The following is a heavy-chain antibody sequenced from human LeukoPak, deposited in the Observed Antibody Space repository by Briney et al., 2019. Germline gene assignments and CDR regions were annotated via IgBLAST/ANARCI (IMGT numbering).Heavy chain of an antibody. J-gene: IGHJ5*02. V-gene: IGHV4-39*01. CDR2: IYYSGST. CDR1: GGSISSSTYY. Sequence: PSETLSLTCTVSGGSISSSTYYWAWIRRPPGKGLEWIGSIYYSGSTYYSPSLKSRVTISVDTSKNQFSLKLRSETAADTAVYYCARQTDYYGSGSYYGVFDPWGQGTLVTVSS. D-gene: IGHD3-10*01. CDR3: ARQTDYYGSGSYYGVFDP.